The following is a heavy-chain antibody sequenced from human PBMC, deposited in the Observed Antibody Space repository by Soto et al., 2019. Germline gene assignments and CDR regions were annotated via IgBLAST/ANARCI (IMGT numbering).Heavy chain of an antibody. CDR1: GGSISSGDYY. CDR2: IYYSGST. Sequence: SETLSLTCTVSGGSISSGDYYWSWIRQPPGKGLEWIGYIYYSGSTYYNPSLKSRVTISVDTSKNQFSLKLSSVTAADTAVYYCAIYDSSGSRGFQHWGQGTLVTVSS. CDR3: AIYDSSGSRGFQH. V-gene: IGHV4-30-4*01. D-gene: IGHD3-22*01. J-gene: IGHJ1*01.